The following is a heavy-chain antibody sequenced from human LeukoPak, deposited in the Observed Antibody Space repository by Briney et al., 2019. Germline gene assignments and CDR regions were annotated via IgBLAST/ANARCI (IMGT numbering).Heavy chain of an antibody. Sequence: GGSLRLSCAASGFTFSSYAMSWVRQAPGKGLEWVSGISGSGTSTYYADSVKGRFTISRANSQKTVYLQMDSLRAEDTAVYYCASPRGDINSCIDYWGQGTLVTVSS. J-gene: IGHJ4*02. D-gene: IGHD3-10*01. CDR1: GFTFSSYA. CDR3: ASPRGDINSCIDY. CDR2: ISGSGTST. V-gene: IGHV3-23*01.